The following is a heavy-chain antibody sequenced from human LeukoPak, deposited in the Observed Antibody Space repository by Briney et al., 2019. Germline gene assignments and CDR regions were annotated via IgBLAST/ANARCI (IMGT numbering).Heavy chain of an antibody. D-gene: IGHD3-10*01. CDR3: ARMEVRGLIRNLDK. V-gene: IGHV3-74*01. CDR2: INSDGSST. J-gene: IGHJ4*02. CDR1: GFTFSSYW. Sequence: SGGSLRLSCAASGFTFSSYWMSWVRQAPGKGLVWVSRINSDGSSTTYADSVKGRFTISRDNAKNTLYLQMNSLRAEDTAVYYCARMEVRGLIRNLDKWGQGTLVTVSS.